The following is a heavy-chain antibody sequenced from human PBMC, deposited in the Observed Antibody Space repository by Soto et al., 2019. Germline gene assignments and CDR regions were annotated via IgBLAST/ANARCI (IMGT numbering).Heavy chain of an antibody. CDR2: IISSSSYI. J-gene: IGHJ6*03. CDR3: ARVHSSSWYRTDYDYYMDV. Sequence: EVQLVESGGGLVKPGGSLRLSCAASGFTFSSYNMNWVRQAPGKGLEWVSFIISSSSYIYYADSVKGRFPISRDNAKNSLYLQMNSLRAEDTAVYYCARVHSSSWYRTDYDYYMDVWGKGTTVTVSS. V-gene: IGHV3-21*01. CDR1: GFTFSSYN. D-gene: IGHD6-13*01.